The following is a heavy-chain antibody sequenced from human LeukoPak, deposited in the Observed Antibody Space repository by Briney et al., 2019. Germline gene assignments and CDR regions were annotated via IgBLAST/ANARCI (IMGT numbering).Heavy chain of an antibody. Sequence: GGSLRLSCAASGFSFSSYAMSWVRQAPGKGLEWVSNSGRDGSTYYADSVKGRFTISRDNSKNTLYLQMNSLRAEDTAVYYCAKSGYNRFDYWGQGTLVTVSS. J-gene: IGHJ4*02. D-gene: IGHD5-24*01. CDR2: SGRDGST. CDR1: GFSFSSYA. V-gene: IGHV3-23*01. CDR3: AKSGYNRFDY.